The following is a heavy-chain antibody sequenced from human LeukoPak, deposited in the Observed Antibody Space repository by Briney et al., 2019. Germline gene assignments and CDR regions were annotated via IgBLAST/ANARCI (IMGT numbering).Heavy chain of an antibody. CDR1: GYSFTSYW. D-gene: IGHD3-22*01. CDR3: ARRAGRTAGYDCSGPYGY. Sequence: GESLKISCKGSGYSFTSYWIGWVRQMPGKGLEWMGIIYPGDSDTRYSPSFQGQVTISADKSISTAYLQWSSLKASDTAMYYCARRAGRTAGYDCSGPYGYWGQGTLVTVSS. J-gene: IGHJ4*02. V-gene: IGHV5-51*01. CDR2: IYPGDSDT.